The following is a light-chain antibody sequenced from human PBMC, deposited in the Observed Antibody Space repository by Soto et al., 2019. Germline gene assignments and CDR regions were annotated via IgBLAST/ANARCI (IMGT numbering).Light chain of an antibody. CDR3: QQYGSSIT. V-gene: IGKV3-20*01. CDR1: QSVPRSY. Sequence: EIVLTQSPGTLSLSPGERATLSCRASQSVPRSYLAWYQQTPGQAPRLLIYGTSSRATGIQDRFSGSWSGTDFTLTISRLAPEDFAVFYCQQYGSSITFGQGTRLEI. CDR2: GTS. J-gene: IGKJ5*01.